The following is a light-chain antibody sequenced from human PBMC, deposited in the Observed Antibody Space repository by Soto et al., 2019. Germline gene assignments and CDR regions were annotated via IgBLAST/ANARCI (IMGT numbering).Light chain of an antibody. CDR2: GAS. V-gene: IGKV1-17*03. Sequence: DIQMTQSPSAMSASLGDRVTITCRASQGISNSLAWFQQKPGKVPKRLIYGASTLESGVPSRFSGSGSGTVFTLTISSLQPEDFATYYCLQYNSHPFTFGGGTKVDIK. J-gene: IGKJ4*02. CDR3: LQYNSHPFT. CDR1: QGISNS.